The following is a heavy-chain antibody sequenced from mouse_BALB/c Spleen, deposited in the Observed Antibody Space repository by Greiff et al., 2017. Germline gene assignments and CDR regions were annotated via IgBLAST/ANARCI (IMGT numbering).Heavy chain of an antibody. J-gene: IGHJ2*01. CDR2: ISSGSGTI. CDR1: GFTFSSFG. Sequence: EVQLVESGGGLVQPGGSRKLSCAASGFTFSSFGMHWVRQAPEKGLEWVAYISSGSGTIYYADTVKGRFTISRDNPKNTLFMQMTSLRSEDSAMYYCASDGSSGDDWGQGTTVTVSS. V-gene: IGHV5-17*02. D-gene: IGHD1-1*01. CDR3: ASDGSSGDD.